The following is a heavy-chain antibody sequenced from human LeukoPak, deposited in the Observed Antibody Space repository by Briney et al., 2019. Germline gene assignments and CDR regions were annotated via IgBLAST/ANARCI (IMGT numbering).Heavy chain of an antibody. D-gene: IGHD4-11*01. CDR2: IRYDGSNK. CDR3: AKLDDYSNYRPLDY. CDR1: GFTFSSYG. Sequence: GGSLRLSCAASGFTFSSYGMHWVRQAPGKGLEWVAFIRYDGSNKYYADSVKGRFTISRDNSKNTLCLQMNSLRAEDTAVYYCAKLDDYSNYRPLDYWGQGTLVTVSS. V-gene: IGHV3-30*02. J-gene: IGHJ4*02.